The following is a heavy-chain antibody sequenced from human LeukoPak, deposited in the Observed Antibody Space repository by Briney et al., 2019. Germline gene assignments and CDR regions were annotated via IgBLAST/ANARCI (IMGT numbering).Heavy chain of an antibody. Sequence: ASVKVSCKASGYTFTGYYMHWVRQAPGQGLEWMGWMNPNSGNTGYAQKFQGRVTMTRNTSISTAYMELSSLRSEDTAVYYCARGRWKFVVVLGGEDDAFDIWGQGTMVTVSS. CDR1: GYTFTGYY. D-gene: IGHD2-21*01. V-gene: IGHV1-8*02. CDR2: MNPNSGNT. CDR3: ARGRWKFVVVLGGEDDAFDI. J-gene: IGHJ3*02.